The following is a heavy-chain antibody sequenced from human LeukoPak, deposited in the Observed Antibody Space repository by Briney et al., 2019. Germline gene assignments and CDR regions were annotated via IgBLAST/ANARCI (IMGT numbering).Heavy chain of an antibody. CDR3: AKAPYSSSYYDY. V-gene: IGHV3-33*03. Sequence: GGSLRLSCTASGFIFSNHGFPWVRQAPGKGLEWVAVIWYDESNKYYGDAVKGRFTISRDISKNTVYLQMNSLKVEDTAVYLCAKAPYSSSYYDYWGQGTLVTVSS. D-gene: IGHD6-13*01. J-gene: IGHJ4*02. CDR1: GFIFSNHG. CDR2: IWYDESNK.